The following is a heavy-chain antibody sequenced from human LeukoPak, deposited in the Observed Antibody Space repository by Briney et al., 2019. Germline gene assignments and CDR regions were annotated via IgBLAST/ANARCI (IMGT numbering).Heavy chain of an antibody. V-gene: IGHV1-18*01. CDR2: ISAHDGNK. CDR1: GYTFTSYG. Sequence: GSVKVSCKASGYTFTSYGISWVRQAPGQGLEWMGWISAHDGNKNYAQKLQGRVTITTDTSTSTHYMGVRSVRSDDTDVYCGAFYVGSNSDYWGQGTLVTVSS. D-gene: IGHD4-23*01. CDR3: AFYVGSNSDY. J-gene: IGHJ4*02.